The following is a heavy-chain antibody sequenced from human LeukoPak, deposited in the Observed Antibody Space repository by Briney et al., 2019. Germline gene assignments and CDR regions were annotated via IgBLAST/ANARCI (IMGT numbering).Heavy chain of an antibody. J-gene: IGHJ3*02. D-gene: IGHD2-2*01. CDR2: IYYTGNA. CDR3: PREKACSTTSCYAFDI. V-gene: IGHV4-31*03. CDR1: GASISSGGFL. Sequence: SETLSLTCTVSGASISSGGFLWHWIRQLPGMDLEWIGNIYYTGNAGYNPSLKSRVTISGDTSMNQFSLKLTSVTAADTAVYYCPREKACSTTSCYAFDIWGQGTLVTVSS.